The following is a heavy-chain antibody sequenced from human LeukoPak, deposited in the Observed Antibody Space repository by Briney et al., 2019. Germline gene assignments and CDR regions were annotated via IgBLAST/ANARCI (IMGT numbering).Heavy chain of an antibody. CDR2: IYYDGNT. D-gene: IGHD5/OR15-5a*01. CDR1: GGSIGSYY. CDR3: ARRVLFYYYYYLGV. Sequence: SETLSLTCTVSGGSIGSYYWSWIRQTPGKGLEWIGYIYYDGNTNYNPSLKSRVTISLDTSKNQFSLRVTSVTAADTAVYYCARRVLFYYYYYLGVWGKGATVTVSS. J-gene: IGHJ6*03. V-gene: IGHV4-59*08.